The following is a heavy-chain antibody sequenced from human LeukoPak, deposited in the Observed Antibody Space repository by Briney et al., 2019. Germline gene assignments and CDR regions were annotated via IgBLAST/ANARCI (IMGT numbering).Heavy chain of an antibody. D-gene: IGHD6-13*01. Sequence: GGSLRLSCAASGFTFSDYYMSWIRQAPGKGLEWVSDISSTSIYTNYADSVKGRFTISRDNAKNSLYLQMNSLRAEDTAVYYCAREDGYSSSWYSDYWGQGTLVTVAS. CDR3: AREDGYSSSWYSDY. J-gene: IGHJ4*02. CDR2: ISSTSIYT. V-gene: IGHV3-11*05. CDR1: GFTFSDYY.